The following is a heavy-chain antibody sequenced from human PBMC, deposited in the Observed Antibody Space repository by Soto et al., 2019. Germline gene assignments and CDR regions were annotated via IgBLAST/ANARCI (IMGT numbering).Heavy chain of an antibody. Sequence: EVQLLESGGDLIQPGGSLRLSCAASGVTFSSYAMSWVRQPPGKGLGWVSAISSRGGSTFYADSGKGRFTISRDNSRNTLYLQMNSLRAEDTAIYYCAKYQPMTQPRPYFDYWGQGTLVTVSS. J-gene: IGHJ4*02. CDR3: AKYQPMTQPRPYFDY. V-gene: IGHV3-23*01. CDR2: ISSRGGST. CDR1: GVTFSSYA. D-gene: IGHD3-22*01.